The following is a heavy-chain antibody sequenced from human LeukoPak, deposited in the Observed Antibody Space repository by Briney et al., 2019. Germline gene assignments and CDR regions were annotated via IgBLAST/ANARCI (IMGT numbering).Heavy chain of an antibody. V-gene: IGHV1-24*01. CDR3: ATKAIFGVVIRGGDAFDI. CDR1: GYTLTELS. Sequence: ASVKVSCKVSGYTLTELSMHWVRQAPGKGLEWMGGFDPEDGETIYAQKFQGRVTMTEDTSTDTAYMELSSLRSEDTAVYYCATKAIFGVVIRGGDAFDIWGQGTMVTVSS. CDR2: FDPEDGET. D-gene: IGHD3-3*01. J-gene: IGHJ3*02.